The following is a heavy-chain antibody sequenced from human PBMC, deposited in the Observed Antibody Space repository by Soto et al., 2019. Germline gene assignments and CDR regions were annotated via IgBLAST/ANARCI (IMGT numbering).Heavy chain of an antibody. V-gene: IGHV1-18*01. Sequence: QVQLVQSGAEVKKPGASVKVSCKASGYSFTTYGIAWVRQAPGQGLEWMGWISTYNGDTDYAQNLQGRVIMTTDTSTNTAYMELRSLRSDDTAVYYCAREGSRPYYYYGMDVWGQGTTVRVSS. J-gene: IGHJ6*02. CDR3: AREGSRPYYYYGMDV. D-gene: IGHD2-15*01. CDR1: GYSFTTYG. CDR2: ISTYNGDT.